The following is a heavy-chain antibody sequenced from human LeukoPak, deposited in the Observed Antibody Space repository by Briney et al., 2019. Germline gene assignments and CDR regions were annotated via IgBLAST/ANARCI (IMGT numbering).Heavy chain of an antibody. Sequence: GVSLRLSCAASGFTFSNYWMHWVRQDPGKGLVWVSFINPDGSTTNYADSVKGRFTISRDNAKNALYLQTNSLRAEDTAVYYCAKDLHYGSADYWGQGTLVTVSS. D-gene: IGHD3-10*01. CDR3: AKDLHYGSADY. CDR2: INPDGSTT. CDR1: GFTFSNYW. V-gene: IGHV3-74*01. J-gene: IGHJ4*02.